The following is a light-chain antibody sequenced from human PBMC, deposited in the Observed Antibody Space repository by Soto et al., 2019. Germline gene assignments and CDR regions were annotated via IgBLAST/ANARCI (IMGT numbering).Light chain of an antibody. CDR2: GAF. Sequence: EIVLTQSPGTLSLSPGERATLSCRASQSVSSSHLAWYQQKPGQGPRLLIYGAFIRATGIPDRFSGSGSGTDFTLTISRLEPEDFAMYYCQQYGSSTRTFGQGTKVEIK. J-gene: IGKJ1*01. CDR1: QSVSSSH. CDR3: QQYGSSTRT. V-gene: IGKV3-20*01.